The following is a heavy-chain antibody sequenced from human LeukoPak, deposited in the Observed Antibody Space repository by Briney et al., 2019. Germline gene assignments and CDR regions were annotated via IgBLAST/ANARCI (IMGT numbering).Heavy chain of an antibody. CDR2: ISSSGSTI. CDR3: ARLGTDDYYDSSGPLGFYYFDY. V-gene: IGHV3-48*04. Sequence: GGSLRLSCAASGFTFSSYSMNWVRQAPGKGLEWVSYISSSGSTIYYADSVKGRFTISRDNAKNSLYLQMNSLRAEDTAVYYCARLGTDDYYDSSGPLGFYYFDYWGQGTLVTVSS. D-gene: IGHD3-22*01. CDR1: GFTFSSYS. J-gene: IGHJ4*02.